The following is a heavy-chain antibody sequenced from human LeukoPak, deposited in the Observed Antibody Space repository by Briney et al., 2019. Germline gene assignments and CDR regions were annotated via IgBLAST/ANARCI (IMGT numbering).Heavy chain of an antibody. CDR1: GYTFTSYD. V-gene: IGHV1-8*01. Sequence: ASVKVSCKASGYTFTSYDINWVRQATGQGLEWMGWMNPNSGNTGYAQKFQGRVTMTRNTSISTAYMELSSLRSEDTAVYYCARGPSITIFGVDGDWFDPWGQGTLVTVSS. CDR2: MNPNSGNT. D-gene: IGHD3-3*01. CDR3: ARGPSITIFGVDGDWFDP. J-gene: IGHJ5*02.